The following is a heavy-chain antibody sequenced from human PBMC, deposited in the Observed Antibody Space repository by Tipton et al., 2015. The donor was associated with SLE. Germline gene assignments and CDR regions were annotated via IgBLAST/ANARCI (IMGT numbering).Heavy chain of an antibody. Sequence: TLSLTCTVSGGSISSYYWSWIRQPAGKGLEWIGRIYTSGSTNYNPSLKSRVTMSVDTSKNQFSLKLGSVTAADTAVYYCARDLASNHPLYYYGMDVWGQGTTVTVSS. CDR1: GGSISSYY. V-gene: IGHV4-4*07. CDR3: ARDLASNHPLYYYGMDV. J-gene: IGHJ6*02. D-gene: IGHD4-11*01. CDR2: IYTSGST.